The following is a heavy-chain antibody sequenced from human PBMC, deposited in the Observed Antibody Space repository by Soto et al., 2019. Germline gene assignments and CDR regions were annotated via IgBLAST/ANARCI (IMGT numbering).Heavy chain of an antibody. Sequence: PGWSLRVSCASSVFTFLSFTMKWVRQAPGKGLEWVSTISSNSAYIYYTDALRGRFTISRDNAKNSLHLQMNSLRAEDTAVYYCTRDASRDSSARGWFDPWGPGRLVTVSS. CDR3: TRDASRDSSARGWFDP. V-gene: IGHV3-21*01. CDR2: ISSNSAYI. D-gene: IGHD6-13*01. CDR1: VFTFLSFT. J-gene: IGHJ5*02.